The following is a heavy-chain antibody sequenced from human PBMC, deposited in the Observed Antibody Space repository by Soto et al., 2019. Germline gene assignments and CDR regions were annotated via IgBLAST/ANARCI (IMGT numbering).Heavy chain of an antibody. CDR3: AGGGHYDFWSGYQYGMDV. CDR2: IIPIFGTT. V-gene: IGHV1-69*13. Sequence: SVKVSCKASGGTFSSYAISWVRQAPGQGLEWMGGIIPIFGTTNYAQKFQGRVTITADESTSTAYMELSSLRSEDTAVYYCAGGGHYDFWSGYQYGMDVWGQGTTVTVSS. CDR1: GGTFSSYA. J-gene: IGHJ6*02. D-gene: IGHD3-3*01.